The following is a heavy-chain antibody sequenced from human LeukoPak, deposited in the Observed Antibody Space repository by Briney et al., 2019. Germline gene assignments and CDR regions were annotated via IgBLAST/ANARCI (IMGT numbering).Heavy chain of an antibody. J-gene: IGHJ3*02. Sequence: GGSLRLSCAASGFTFSSYGMHWVRQAPGKGLEWVAVISYDGSNKYYADSVKGRFTISRDNSKNTLYLQMNSLRAEDTAVYYCARVTVTSSFLRAFDIWGQGTMVTVSS. CDR2: ISYDGSNK. CDR1: GFTFSSYG. CDR3: ARVTVTSSFLRAFDI. V-gene: IGHV3-30*03. D-gene: IGHD4-17*01.